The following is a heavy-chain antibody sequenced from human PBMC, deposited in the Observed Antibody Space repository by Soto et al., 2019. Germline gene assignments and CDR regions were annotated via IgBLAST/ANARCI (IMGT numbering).Heavy chain of an antibody. Sequence: SETLSLTCTVSGGSISSYYWSWIRQPPGKGLERIGYIYYSGSTNYNPSLKSRVTISVDTSKNQFSLKLSSVTAADTAVYYCARLEEDIVVVPAGTYDAFDIWGQGTMVTVSS. CDR3: ARLEEDIVVVPAGTYDAFDI. CDR1: GGSISSYY. CDR2: IYYSGST. V-gene: IGHV4-59*08. D-gene: IGHD2-2*01. J-gene: IGHJ3*02.